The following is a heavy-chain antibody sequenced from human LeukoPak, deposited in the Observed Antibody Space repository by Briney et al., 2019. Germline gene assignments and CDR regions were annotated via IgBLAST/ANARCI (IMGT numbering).Heavy chain of an antibody. J-gene: IGHJ6*02. V-gene: IGHV1-24*01. CDR2: FDPEDGET. Sequence: ASVKVSCKVSGYTLTELSMHWVRQAPGKGLEWMGGFDPEDGETIYAQKFQGRVTMTEDTSTDTAYMELSSLRSKDTAVYYCATVEGAPVTSYGMDVWGQGTTVTVSS. CDR1: GYTLTELS. D-gene: IGHD4-11*01. CDR3: ATVEGAPVTSYGMDV.